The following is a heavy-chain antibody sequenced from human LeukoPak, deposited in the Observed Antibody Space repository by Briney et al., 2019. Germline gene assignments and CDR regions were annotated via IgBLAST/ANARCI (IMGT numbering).Heavy chain of an antibody. CDR1: GYSFNSYW. J-gene: IGHJ4*02. D-gene: IGHD2-2*01. Sequence: GESLKISCKGSGYSFNSYWIGWVRQMPGKGLEWMGVIYPGDSHTTYSPSFEGQVTFSADKSISTAYLQWRSLKASDTANYHCARQKGPGEDYWGQGTLVTVSS. V-gene: IGHV5-51*01. CDR2: IYPGDSHT. CDR3: ARQKGPGEDY.